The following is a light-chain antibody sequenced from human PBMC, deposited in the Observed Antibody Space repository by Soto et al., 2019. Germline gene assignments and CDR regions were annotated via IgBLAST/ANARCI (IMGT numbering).Light chain of an antibody. V-gene: IGLV4-69*01. J-gene: IGLJ3*02. CDR2: VNSDGSH. CDR1: SGHSNYA. CDR3: QTLTV. Sequence: QSVLTQSPSASASLGASVKLTCTLSSGHSNYAVAWHQQQPEKGPRYLMKVNSDGSHYKGDGIPDRFSGSSSGAERYLTVSSLQSEDEADYYCQTLTVFGGGTKVTVL.